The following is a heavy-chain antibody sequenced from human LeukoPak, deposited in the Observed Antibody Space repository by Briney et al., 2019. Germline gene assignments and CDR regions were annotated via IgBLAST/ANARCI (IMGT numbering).Heavy chain of an antibody. D-gene: IGHD2-21*02. Sequence: PSETLSLTCAVYGGSFSGYYWSWIRQPPGKGLEWIGEINHSGSTNYNPSLKSRVTISVDTSKNQFSLKLSSVTAADTAVYYCARDPVATATDYWGQGTLVTVSS. J-gene: IGHJ4*02. CDR1: GGSFSGYY. CDR3: ARDPVATATDY. V-gene: IGHV4-34*01. CDR2: INHSGST.